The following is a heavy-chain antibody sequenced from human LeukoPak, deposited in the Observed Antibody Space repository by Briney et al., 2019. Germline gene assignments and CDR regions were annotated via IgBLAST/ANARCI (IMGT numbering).Heavy chain of an antibody. CDR3: ARLGSSYYYDSSGYSTVKYFDY. V-gene: IGHV4-59*08. J-gene: IGHJ4*02. D-gene: IGHD3-22*01. Sequence: SETLSLTCTVSGGSISSYYWSWIRQPPGKGLEWIGYIYYSGSTNYNPSLKSRVTISVDTSKNQFSLKLSSVTAADTAVYYCARLGSSYYYDSSGYSTVKYFDYWGQGTLVTVSS. CDR2: IYYSGST. CDR1: GGSISSYY.